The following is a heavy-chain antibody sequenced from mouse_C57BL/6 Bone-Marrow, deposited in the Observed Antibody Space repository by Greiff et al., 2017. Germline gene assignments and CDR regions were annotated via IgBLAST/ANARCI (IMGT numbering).Heavy chain of an antibody. CDR2: IYPSDSET. V-gene: IGHV1-61*01. Sequence: QVQLKQPGAELVRPGSSVKLSCKASGYTFTSYWMDWVKQRPGQGLEWIGNIYPSDSETHYNQKFKDKATLTVDKSSSTAYMQLSSLTSEDSAVYYCARGYYYYAMDYWGQGTSVTVSS. CDR1: GYTFTSYW. CDR3: ARGYYYYAMDY. J-gene: IGHJ4*01. D-gene: IGHD3-1*01.